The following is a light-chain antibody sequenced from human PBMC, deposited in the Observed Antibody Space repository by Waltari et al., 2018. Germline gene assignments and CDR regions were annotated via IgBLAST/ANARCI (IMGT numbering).Light chain of an antibody. CDR1: SSNIGSHS. CDR3: ATWDDSLNGWI. V-gene: IGLV1-44*01. J-gene: IGLJ2*01. CDR2: SDT. Sequence: QSVVTQPPSASGTPGQRVTISCSGSSSNIGSHSVNWYQQLPGTSPKLPIYSDTLRPSGVPDRFSVSQAGTSASLAISGLQSEDEADYYCATWDDSLNGWIFGGGTKVTVL.